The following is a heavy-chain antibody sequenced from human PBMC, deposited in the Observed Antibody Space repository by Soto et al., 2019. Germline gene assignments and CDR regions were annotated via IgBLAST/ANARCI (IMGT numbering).Heavy chain of an antibody. CDR2: IGPESGAT. D-gene: IGHD1-26*01. Sequence: GASVKVSCKASGGTFSSYAISWVRQAPGQGPEWMGEIGPESGATRYAQKFQGRVTMTRDTSITTVYMELKNLSPDDTAVYYCGRGRSGQIVVFYWGQGTPVTVSS. J-gene: IGHJ4*02. CDR1: GGTFSSYA. V-gene: IGHV1-2*02. CDR3: GRGRSGQIVVFY.